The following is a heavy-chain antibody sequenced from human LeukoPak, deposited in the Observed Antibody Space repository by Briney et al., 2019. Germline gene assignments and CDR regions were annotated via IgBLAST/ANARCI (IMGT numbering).Heavy chain of an antibody. J-gene: IGHJ4*02. CDR2: IYYSGST. D-gene: IGHD5-18*01. CDR1: GGSVSSGSYY. V-gene: IGHV4-61*01. CDR3: ARGGGYSYGYYFDY. Sequence: SETLSLTCTVSGGSVSSGSYYWSWIRQSPGKGLEWIGYIYYSGSTNYNPSLKSRVTISVDTSKNQFSLKLSSVTAADTAVYYCARGGGYSYGYYFDYWGQGTLVTVSS.